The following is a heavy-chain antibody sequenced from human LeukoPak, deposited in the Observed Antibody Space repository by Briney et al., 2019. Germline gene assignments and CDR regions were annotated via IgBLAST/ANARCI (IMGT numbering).Heavy chain of an antibody. CDR3: ARDQDCSSTSCYTYYYYYYYMDV. J-gene: IGHJ6*03. V-gene: IGHV3-66*01. Sequence: GGSLRLSCAASGLIVSSNHMNWVRQAPGKGLEWVSIIYSSDYRYYADSVKGRFTISRGNSKNTLYLQMNSLRVEDTAVYYCARDQDCSSTSCYTYYYYYYYMDVWGKGTTVTVSS. D-gene: IGHD2-2*02. CDR2: IYSSDYR. CDR1: GLIVSSNH.